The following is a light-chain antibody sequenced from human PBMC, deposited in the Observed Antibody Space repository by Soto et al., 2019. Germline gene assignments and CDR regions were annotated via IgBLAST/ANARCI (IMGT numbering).Light chain of an antibody. CDR3: QQYNNWPV. V-gene: IGKV3-15*01. J-gene: IGKJ1*01. Sequence: IVMTQSPATMSLSPCKRATLSCRTSQSVSSNLAWYQQKPGQAPRLLIYAASTRATGIPARFSGSGSGTEFTLTISSLQSEDFAVYYCQQYNNWPVFGQGTKVDI. CDR1: QSVSSN. CDR2: AAS.